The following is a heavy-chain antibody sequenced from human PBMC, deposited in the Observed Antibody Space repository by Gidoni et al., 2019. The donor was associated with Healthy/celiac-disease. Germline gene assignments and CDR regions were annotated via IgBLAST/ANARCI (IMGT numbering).Heavy chain of an antibody. J-gene: IGHJ4*02. Sequence: QITLKESGPTLVKPTQTLTLTCTFSGFSLSTSGVGVGWIRQPPGKALEWLALIYWDDDKRYSPSLKSRLTITKDTSKNQVVLTMTNMDPVDTATYYCAHRQAPYGDYELGSYFDYWGQGTLVTVSS. D-gene: IGHD4-17*01. V-gene: IGHV2-5*02. CDR2: IYWDDDK. CDR3: AHRQAPYGDYELGSYFDY. CDR1: GFSLSTSGVG.